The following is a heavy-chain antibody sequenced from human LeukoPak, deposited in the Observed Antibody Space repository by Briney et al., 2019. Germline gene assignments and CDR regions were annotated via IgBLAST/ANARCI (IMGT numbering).Heavy chain of an antibody. J-gene: IGHJ6*02. D-gene: IGHD2-15*01. Sequence: ASVKVSCKASGYTFTSYGISWVRQAPGQGLEWMAWISAYNGNTNYAQKLQGRVTMTTDTSTSTAYMELRSLRSDDTAVYYCARDEGYCSGGSCYSGIPTALSYYYYGMDVWGQGTTVTVSS. V-gene: IGHV1-18*01. CDR2: ISAYNGNT. CDR1: GYTFTSYG. CDR3: ARDEGYCSGGSCYSGIPTALSYYYYGMDV.